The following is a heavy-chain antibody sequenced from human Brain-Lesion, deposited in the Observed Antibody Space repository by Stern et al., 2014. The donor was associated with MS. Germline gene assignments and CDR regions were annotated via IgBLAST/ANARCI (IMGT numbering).Heavy chain of an antibody. CDR2: LVHSGST. CDR3: ARIFGGNFDN. V-gene: IGHV4-30-2*01. D-gene: IGHD4-23*01. Sequence: QVQLVESGSGLVKPSQTLSLTCAVSGGSISSGDYSWSWIRQPPGKSLEWIGYLVHSGSTYYNPFLKSRVSISVARPKKQLSLQMSSVTAADTAMYYCARIFGGNFDNWGQGTLVTVSS. J-gene: IGHJ4*02. CDR1: GGSISSGDYS.